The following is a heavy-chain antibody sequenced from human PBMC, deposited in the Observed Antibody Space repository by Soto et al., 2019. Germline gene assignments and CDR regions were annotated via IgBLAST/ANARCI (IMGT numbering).Heavy chain of an antibody. CDR2: INHSGST. CDR3: ARGNQYYYGSGSYYNNWYDP. CDR1: GGSFSGYY. J-gene: IGHJ5*02. Sequence: SESLSLTCAVYGGSFSGYYWSWIRQPPGKGLEWIGEINHSGSTNYNRSLKSRVTISVDTSKNQFSLKLSSVTAADTALYYCARGNQYYYGSGSYYNNWYDPCGQRTLVTVSS. V-gene: IGHV4-34*01. D-gene: IGHD3-10*01.